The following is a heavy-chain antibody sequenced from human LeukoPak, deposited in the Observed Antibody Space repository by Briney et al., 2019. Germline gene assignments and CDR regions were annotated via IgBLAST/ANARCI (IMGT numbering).Heavy chain of an antibody. D-gene: IGHD3-16*01. Sequence: GRSLRLSCAASGFTFDDYAMHWVRQAPGKGLEWVSGISWNSGSIGYADSVKGRFTISRDNAKNSLYLQMNSLRAEDTAVYYCAKNWVWEEVAFDIWGQGTMVTVSS. CDR3: AKNWVWEEVAFDI. CDR1: GFTFDDYA. CDR2: ISWNSGSI. J-gene: IGHJ3*02. V-gene: IGHV3-9*01.